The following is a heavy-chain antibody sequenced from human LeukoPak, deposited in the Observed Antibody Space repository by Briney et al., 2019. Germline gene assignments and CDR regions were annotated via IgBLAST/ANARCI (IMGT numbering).Heavy chain of an antibody. J-gene: IGHJ4*02. V-gene: IGHV1-69*02. CDR2: IIPIFDVT. D-gene: IGHD2-8*01. CDR1: GYTFTGYY. Sequence: ASVTVSCKASGYTFTGYYMHWVRQAPGQGLEWMGRIIPIFDVTKYAQKFQGRLTITADKSTTTAYMELSSLRSEDTAVYYCATPREWRGAYFDYWGQGTLVTVSS. CDR3: ATPREWRGAYFDY.